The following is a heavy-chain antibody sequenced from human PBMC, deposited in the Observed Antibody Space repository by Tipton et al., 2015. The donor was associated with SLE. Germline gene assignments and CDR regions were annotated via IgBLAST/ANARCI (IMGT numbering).Heavy chain of an antibody. CDR2: IHDSGAT. V-gene: IGHV4-31*03. J-gene: IGHJ4*02. CDR3: ARHLGASFDF. Sequence: TLSLTCTVSGGSLRSGDYYWSWVRQHPGKGLEWIGYIHDSGATFYNPSLRSRSAISVDTSQNQFSLRLTSVTAADTAVYYCARHLGASFDFWGQGILVTVSS. CDR1: GGSLRSGDYY.